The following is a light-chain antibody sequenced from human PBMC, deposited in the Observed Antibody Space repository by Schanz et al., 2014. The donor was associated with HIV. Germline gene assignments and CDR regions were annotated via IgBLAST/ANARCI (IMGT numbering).Light chain of an antibody. CDR1: QNIDKH. V-gene: IGKV1-39*01. J-gene: IGKJ3*01. CDR3: QHSYSAPCT. CDR2: GAS. Sequence: DIQMPQPPSSLSASVGDKVTITCRPSQNIDKHLNWYQERQEKAPKLLIHGASNLQSGVTSRFSGSGSGAHFTRTIRSLEPEGFATYDGQHSYSAPCTFGPGTKVDGK.